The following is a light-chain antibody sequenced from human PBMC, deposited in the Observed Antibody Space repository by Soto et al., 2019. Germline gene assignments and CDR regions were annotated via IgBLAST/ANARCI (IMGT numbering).Light chain of an antibody. V-gene: IGLV1-40*01. J-gene: IGLJ2*01. CDR3: QAYDSSLSGSL. CDR2: DNT. Sequence: QSVLTQPLSVSGAPGQRVTISCTGSSSNIGAGYPVYWYQQHPGTAPKLLIHDNTDRPSGVPDRFTGSKSGTSASLAITGLQAEDEADYYCQAYDSSLSGSLFGGGTKLTVL. CDR1: SSNIGAGYP.